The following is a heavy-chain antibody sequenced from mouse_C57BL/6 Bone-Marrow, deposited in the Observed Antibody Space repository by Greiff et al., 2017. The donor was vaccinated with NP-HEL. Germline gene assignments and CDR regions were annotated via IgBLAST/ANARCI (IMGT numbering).Heavy chain of an antibody. D-gene: IGHD2-4*01. CDR2: IHPNSGST. J-gene: IGHJ3*01. V-gene: IGHV1-64*01. Sequence: VQLQQPGAELVKPGASVKLSCKASGYTFTSYWMHWVKQRPGQGLEWIGMIHPNSGSTNYNEKFKSKATLTVDKSSSTAYMQLSSLTSEDSAVYYCATNYDYDGGACFAYWGQGTLVTVSA. CDR3: ATNYDYDGGACFAY. CDR1: GYTFTSYW.